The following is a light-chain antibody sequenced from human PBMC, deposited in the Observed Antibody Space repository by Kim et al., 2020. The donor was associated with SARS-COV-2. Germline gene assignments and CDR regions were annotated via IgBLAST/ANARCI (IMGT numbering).Light chain of an antibody. V-gene: IGKV1-5*03. CDR2: KAS. CDR1: QSVSSW. J-gene: IGKJ2*01. Sequence: DIQMTQSPSTLSASVGDRVTITCRASQSVSSWLAWYQQKPGKAPKLLIYKASTLEGGVPSRFSGSGSGTEFTLTINSLQPDDFATYSCQQYDSHPYTFGQGPKLEI. CDR3: QQYDSHPYT.